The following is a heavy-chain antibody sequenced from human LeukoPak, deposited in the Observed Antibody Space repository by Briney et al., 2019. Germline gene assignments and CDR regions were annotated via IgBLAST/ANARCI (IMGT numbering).Heavy chain of an antibody. CDR2: IYSGGST. CDR3: ARMVVAATTYYFDY. D-gene: IGHD2-15*01. CDR1: GFTVSSNY. Sequence: GGSLRLSCAASGFTVSSNYMSWVRQAPGKGLEWVSVIYSGGSTYYADSVKGRFTISRDNSKNTLYLQMNSLRAEDTAVYYCARMVVAATTYYFDYWGQGTLVTVSS. J-gene: IGHJ4*02. V-gene: IGHV3-53*01.